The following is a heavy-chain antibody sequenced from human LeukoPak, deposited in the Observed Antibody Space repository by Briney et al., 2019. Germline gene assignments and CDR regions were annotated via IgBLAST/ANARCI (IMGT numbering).Heavy chain of an antibody. CDR3: ARPHINSGRYYYMDV. V-gene: IGHV4-34*01. J-gene: IGHJ6*03. CDR1: GGSFSGYY. D-gene: IGHD2-15*01. CDR2: INHSGST. Sequence: SETLSLTCAVYGGSFSGYYWSWIRQPPGKGLEWIGEINHSGSTNYSPSLKSRVTLSVDTSKSQFSLTLNSVTAADTAIYYCARPHINSGRYYYMDVWGQGTTVTVS.